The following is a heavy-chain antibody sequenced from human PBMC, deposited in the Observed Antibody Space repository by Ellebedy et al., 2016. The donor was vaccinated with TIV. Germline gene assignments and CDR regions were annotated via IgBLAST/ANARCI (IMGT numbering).Heavy chain of an antibody. V-gene: IGHV1-18*01. CDR1: GYTFTNYG. D-gene: IGHD3-9*01. CDR3: ASRGYDILTGWDPNAFDI. Sequence: AASVKVSCKASGYTFTNYGINWVRQAPGQGLEWMGWISAYNGNTNFAQKVQGRVTMTTDTSTSTAYMELRRQRSDDTAMYYCASRGYDILTGWDPNAFDIWGQGTMVIVSS. CDR2: ISAYNGNT. J-gene: IGHJ3*02.